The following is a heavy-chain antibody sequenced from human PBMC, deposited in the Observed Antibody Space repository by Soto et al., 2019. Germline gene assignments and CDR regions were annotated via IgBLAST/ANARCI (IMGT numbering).Heavy chain of an antibody. CDR2: IYHGGCT. D-gene: IGHD4-17*01. CDR3: ARAHYGDYGYGMDV. V-gene: IGHV4-30-2*01. J-gene: IGHJ6*02. Sequence: SETLSLTCAVSGGSISSGGYSWSWIRQPPGKGLEWIGYIYHGGCTYYNPSLKSRVTISVDRSKNQFSLKLSSVTAADTAVYYCARAHYGDYGYGMDVWGQGTTVTVSS. CDR1: GGSISSGGYS.